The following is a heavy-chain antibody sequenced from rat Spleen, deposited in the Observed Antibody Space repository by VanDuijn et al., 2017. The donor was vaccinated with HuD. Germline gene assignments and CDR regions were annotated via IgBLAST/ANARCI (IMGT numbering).Heavy chain of an antibody. CDR2: ISFDGSTT. D-gene: IGHD1-10*01. CDR1: GFTFSNSD. V-gene: IGHV5-20*01. J-gene: IGHJ3*01. CDR3: TTENYWFAY. Sequence: EVQLVESGGGLVQPGRSMKLSCAVSGFTFSNSDMAWVRQAPTKGPEWVASISFDGSTTYYRDSVKGRFTIPRDNTKSTLYLQMNSLRYEDTATYYCTTENYWFAYWGQGTLVTVSS.